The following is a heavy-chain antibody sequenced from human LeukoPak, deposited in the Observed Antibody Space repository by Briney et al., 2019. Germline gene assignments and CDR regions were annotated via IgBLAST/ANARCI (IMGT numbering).Heavy chain of an antibody. D-gene: IGHD1-14*01. J-gene: IGHJ2*01. CDR1: GGSISSTSYY. CDR2: IYISGST. V-gene: IGHV4-61*02. CDR3: ARKGLTYFDP. Sequence: PSETLSLTCTVSGGSISSTSYYWNWIRQPAGKGLEWIGRIYISGSTNYNPSLKSRVSISLDTSKNQFSLKLTSVSAADTAVYYCARKGLTYFDPWGRGTLVTVSS.